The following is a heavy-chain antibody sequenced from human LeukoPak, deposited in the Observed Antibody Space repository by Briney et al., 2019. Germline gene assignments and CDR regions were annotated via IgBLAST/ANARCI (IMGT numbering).Heavy chain of an antibody. V-gene: IGHV4-59*08. CDR1: GDYMSSYY. CDR2: IYYSGST. CDR3: ARHWGRQAMVRGVIITYGMDV. D-gene: IGHD3-10*01. J-gene: IGHJ6*02. Sequence: SETLSLTCSVCGDYMSSYYWRWLGQPPGKGVEGVGYIYYSGSTKYNPSLKSRVTISVDTSKIQFSLKLSSVTAADTSVYYCARHWGRQAMVRGVIITYGMDVCGQGTTVTVSS.